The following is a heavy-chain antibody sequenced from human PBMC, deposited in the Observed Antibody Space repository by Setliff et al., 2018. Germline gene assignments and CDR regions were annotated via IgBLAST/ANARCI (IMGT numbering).Heavy chain of an antibody. Sequence: PGGSLRLSCAASGFTFDDYTMHWVRQAPGKGLEWVSLISWDGGSTYYADSVKGRFTISRDNAKNSLYLQMNSLRAEDTALYYCAKDLKGTVPDASDIWGQGTMVTVSS. CDR2: ISWDGGST. V-gene: IGHV3-43*01. CDR1: GFTFDDYT. J-gene: IGHJ3*02. D-gene: IGHD1-1*01. CDR3: AKDLKGTVPDASDI.